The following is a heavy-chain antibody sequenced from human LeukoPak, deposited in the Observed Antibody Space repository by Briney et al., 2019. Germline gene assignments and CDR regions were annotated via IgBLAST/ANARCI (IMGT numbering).Heavy chain of an antibody. Sequence: GGSLRLSCAASGFTFSSYWMHWVRQAPGRGPVWVSRINNDGSGTTYADSVKGRFTISRDDAKNTLYLQMNSLRAEDTAVYYCVRGGESTWSWGQGTLVTVSS. CDR1: GFTFSSYW. CDR2: INNDGSGT. V-gene: IGHV3-74*01. D-gene: IGHD2-15*01. J-gene: IGHJ5*02. CDR3: VRGGESTWS.